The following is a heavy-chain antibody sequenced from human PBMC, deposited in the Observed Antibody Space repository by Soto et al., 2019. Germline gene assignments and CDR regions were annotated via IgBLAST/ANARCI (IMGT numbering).Heavy chain of an antibody. CDR3: ARDSPYYSVMAF. V-gene: IGHV4-31*03. Sequence: SLTCTVSDGYIRNGGYYWRRNRTHPGKGLEWIGYIYYSGNTYYNPSLKSRITISVDMSKNQVSLRLTSVTAADTAAYYCARDSPYYSVMAFLGQGTTVTGSS. J-gene: IGHJ6*02. CDR1: DGYIRNGGYY. CDR2: IYYSGNT.